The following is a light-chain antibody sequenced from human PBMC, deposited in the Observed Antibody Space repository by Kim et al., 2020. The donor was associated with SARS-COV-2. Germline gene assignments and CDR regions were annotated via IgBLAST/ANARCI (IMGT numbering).Light chain of an antibody. J-gene: IGKJ2*01. CDR3: QQSYSTPYT. CDR2: AAS. CDR1: QSISSY. Sequence: SAAVGDRVTVTCRASQSISSYLNWYQQKPGKAPKLLIYAASSLQSGVPSRFSGSGSGTDLTLTISSLQPEEFATYYCQQSYSTPYTFGQGTKLEI. V-gene: IGKV1-39*01.